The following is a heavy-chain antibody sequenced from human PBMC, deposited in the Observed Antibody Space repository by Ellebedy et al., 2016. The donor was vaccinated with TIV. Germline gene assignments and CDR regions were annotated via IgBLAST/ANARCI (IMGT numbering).Heavy chain of an antibody. CDR3: ARGDRRWGGWGMDV. V-gene: IGHV2-70*11. D-gene: IGHD3-10*01. J-gene: IGHJ6*02. Sequence: SGPTLVKPTQTLTLTCTCSGFSLSTSGMSVSWIRQPPGKALEWLARIDWDGDTYYNTSLRTRLTNSKDTSKNQVVLTMTNMDPVDTATYHCARGDRRWGGWGMDVWGQGTTVTVSS. CDR1: GFSLSTSGMS. CDR2: IDWDGDT.